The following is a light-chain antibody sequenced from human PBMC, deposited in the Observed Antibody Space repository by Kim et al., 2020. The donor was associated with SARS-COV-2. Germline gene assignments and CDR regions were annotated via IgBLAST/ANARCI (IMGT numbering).Light chain of an antibody. CDR1: KSNVGNNP. Sequence: QSVLTQPHSTSGTPGQRVTISCSGSKSNVGNNPVNWYQQFPGTAPKLLIYGDGQRPSGVFDRFSGSKSGTSASLAIGGLHSEDEADYYCAAWDGSLNVWVFGGGTKVTVL. V-gene: IGLV1-44*01. J-gene: IGLJ3*02. CDR3: AAWDGSLNVWV. CDR2: GDG.